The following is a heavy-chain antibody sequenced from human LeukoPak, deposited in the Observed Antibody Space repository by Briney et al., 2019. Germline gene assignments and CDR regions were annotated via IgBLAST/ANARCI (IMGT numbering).Heavy chain of an antibody. J-gene: IGHJ2*01. Sequence: PGGSLRLSCAASGFTFSSYSMNWVRQAPGRGLEWVSSISSSSSYMYYADSVKGRFTISRDNAKNSLYLQMNSLRAEDTAVYYCARGPVRRSDWYFDLWGRGTQVTVSS. D-gene: IGHD4-17*01. CDR3: ARGPVRRSDWYFDL. CDR2: ISSSSSYM. CDR1: GFTFSSYS. V-gene: IGHV3-21*01.